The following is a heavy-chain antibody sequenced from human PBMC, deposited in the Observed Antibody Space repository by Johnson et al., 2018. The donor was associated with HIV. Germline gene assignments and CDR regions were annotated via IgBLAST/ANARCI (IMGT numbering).Heavy chain of an antibody. Sequence: HVQLVESGGGVVQPGRSLRLSCAASGFTFSSYGVHWVRQAPGKGLEWVAVIWYDGSNKYYADSVKGRFTISRDNSKNTLYLQMNSLRAEDTAVYYCAKDRGSGWYRDAFDIWGQGTMVTVSS. CDR3: AKDRGSGWYRDAFDI. D-gene: IGHD6-19*01. J-gene: IGHJ3*02. CDR2: IWYDGSNK. CDR1: GFTFSSYG. V-gene: IGHV3-33*06.